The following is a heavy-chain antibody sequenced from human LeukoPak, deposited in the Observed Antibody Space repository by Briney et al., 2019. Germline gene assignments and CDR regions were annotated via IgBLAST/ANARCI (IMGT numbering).Heavy chain of an antibody. CDR3: VRHRDGSRWGQSSFYYMDV. J-gene: IGHJ6*03. D-gene: IGHD6-13*01. CDR2: INSNGANT. CDR1: GFTASNVG. V-gene: IGHV3-20*04. Sequence: GRTLRLTCAASGFTASNVGMSWVRQAPGKGLEWVSWINSNGANTRSTDFVKGRFSVSRDTSTNTIFLQMNSLRTDDTAKYYCVRHRDGSRWGQSSFYYMDVWGEGTGVTVSS.